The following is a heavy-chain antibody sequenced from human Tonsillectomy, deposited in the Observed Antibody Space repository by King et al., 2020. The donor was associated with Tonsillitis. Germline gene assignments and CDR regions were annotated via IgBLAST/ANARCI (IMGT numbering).Heavy chain of an antibody. CDR1: GGTFSSYA. V-gene: IGHV1-69*09. Sequence: QLVQSGAEVKKPGYSVKVSCKASGGTFSSYAISWVRQAPGQGLEWMGRIIPILGITKYAQKFQGRVTITADKSTSTSYMELSSLRSEDTAVYYCARDGVVAVAGSFDYWGQGTLVTVSS. CDR2: IIPILGIT. CDR3: ARDGVVAVAGSFDY. J-gene: IGHJ4*02. D-gene: IGHD6-19*01.